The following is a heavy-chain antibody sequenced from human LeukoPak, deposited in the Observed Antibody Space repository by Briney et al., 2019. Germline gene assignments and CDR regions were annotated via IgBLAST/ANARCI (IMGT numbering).Heavy chain of an antibody. CDR1: GFTFSSYA. D-gene: IGHD5-12*01. J-gene: IGHJ4*02. CDR3: AKDPGPYVDIVGVFDY. V-gene: IGHV3-23*01. CDR2: ISGSGGST. Sequence: GGSLRLSCAVSGFTFSSYAMSWVRQAPGKGLEWVSAISGSGGSTYYADSVKGRFTISRDNSKNTLYPQMNSLRAEDTAVYYCAKDPGPYVDIVGVFDYWGQGTLVTVSS.